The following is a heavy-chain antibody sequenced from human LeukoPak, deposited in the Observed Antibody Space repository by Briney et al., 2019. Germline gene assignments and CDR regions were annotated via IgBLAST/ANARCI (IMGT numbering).Heavy chain of an antibody. CDR2: IYYSGST. V-gene: IGHV4-59*01. J-gene: IGHJ4*02. CDR3: ARENDRYGRIDY. Sequence: SETLSLTCTVSGGSISSYYWSWIRQPPGKGLEWIGYIYYSGSTNYNPSLKSRVIISIDTSKNQFSLRLSSVTAADTAVYFCARENDRYGRIDYWGQGTQVTVSS. CDR1: GGSISSYY. D-gene: IGHD5-18*01.